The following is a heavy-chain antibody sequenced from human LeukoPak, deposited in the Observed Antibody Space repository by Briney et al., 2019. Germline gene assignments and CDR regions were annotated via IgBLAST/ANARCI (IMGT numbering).Heavy chain of an antibody. Sequence: GGSLRLSCATSGFTFRTYAMTWVRQAPGKGLEWVSAISGSGGSTYYADSVKGRFTIPRDNSKNTLYLQMNSLRAEDTAVYYCAKGVRGFDYWGQGTLVTVSS. D-gene: IGHD3-10*02. V-gene: IGHV3-23*01. CDR3: AKGVRGFDY. CDR1: GFTFRTYA. CDR2: ISGSGGST. J-gene: IGHJ4*02.